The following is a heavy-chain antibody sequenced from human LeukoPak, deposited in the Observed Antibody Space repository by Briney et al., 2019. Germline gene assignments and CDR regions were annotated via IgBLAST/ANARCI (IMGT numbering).Heavy chain of an antibody. V-gene: IGHV1-69*05. CDR2: IIPIFGTA. CDR3: ARDRGPGCSSTSCYSWFDP. CDR1: GGTFSSYA. D-gene: IGHD2-2*01. Sequence: SVKVSCKASGGTFSSYAISWVRQAPGQGLEWMGGIIPIFGTANYAQKFQGRVTMTTDTSTSTAYMELRSLRSDDTAVYYCARDRGPGCSSTSCYSWFDPWGQGTLVTVSS. J-gene: IGHJ5*02.